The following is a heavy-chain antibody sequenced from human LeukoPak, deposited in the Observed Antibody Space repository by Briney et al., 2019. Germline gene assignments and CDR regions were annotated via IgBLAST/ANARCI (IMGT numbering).Heavy chain of an antibody. D-gene: IGHD2-15*01. J-gene: IGHJ4*02. CDR3: ARRGTAYCRGGNCYSDKYFDY. V-gene: IGHV4-34*01. Sequence: SETLSLTCTVYGGSLSGYYLTWIRQTPGKGLEWIGEINYSGNTNYNRSLKSRVTISADTSKNQFSLRLSSVTAADTAVYYCARRGTAYCRGGNCYSDKYFDYWGQGTQVTVSS. CDR1: GGSLSGYY. CDR2: INYSGNT.